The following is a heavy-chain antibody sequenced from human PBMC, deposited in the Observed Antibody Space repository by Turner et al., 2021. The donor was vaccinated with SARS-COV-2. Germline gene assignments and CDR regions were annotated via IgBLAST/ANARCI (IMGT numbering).Heavy chain of an antibody. CDR2: IKSKTDGGTT. CDR1: GTTFSNAW. Sequence: EGHLVLSGGGLVKRGGSIHLSCAVSGTTFSNAWMNWVRQAPGKGLEWVGRIKSKTDGGTTDYAAPVKDRFTISRDDSKNTMYLQMRSLKTEDTALYYCTTRSGSFDYWGQGTLVTVSS. D-gene: IGHD1-26*01. CDR3: TTRSGSFDY. V-gene: IGHV3-15*01. J-gene: IGHJ4*02.